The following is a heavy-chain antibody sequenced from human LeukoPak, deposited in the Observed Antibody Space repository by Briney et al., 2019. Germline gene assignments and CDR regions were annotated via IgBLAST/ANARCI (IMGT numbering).Heavy chain of an antibody. CDR1: GYSISSGYY. J-gene: IGHJ5*02. CDR3: ARQPKSCAPGIFITGKACWFDP. D-gene: IGHD3-10*01. CDR2: IYYSGTT. Sequence: PSETLSLTCTVSGYSISSGYYWAWIRQPPGKGPEWIGSIYYSGTTYPNPSLKSRVTISVDTSKNQFSLKLRSVTAADTAVYYCARQPKSCAPGIFITGKACWFDPWGQGTLVTVSP. V-gene: IGHV4-38-2*02.